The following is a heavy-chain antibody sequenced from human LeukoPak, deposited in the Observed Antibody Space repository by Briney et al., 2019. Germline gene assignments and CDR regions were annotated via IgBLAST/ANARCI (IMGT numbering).Heavy chain of an antibody. Sequence: GGSLRLSCAASGFTFNNYGMHWARQAPGKGLEWVSYISSSSTTIHYADSVKGRFTISRDNAKNSVYLQMNSLRAEDTAVYYCARDLNYYDSSGYTRGYNWFDPWGQGTLVTVSS. D-gene: IGHD3-22*01. J-gene: IGHJ5*02. V-gene: IGHV3-48*01. CDR2: ISSSSTTI. CDR1: GFTFNNYG. CDR3: ARDLNYYDSSGYTRGYNWFDP.